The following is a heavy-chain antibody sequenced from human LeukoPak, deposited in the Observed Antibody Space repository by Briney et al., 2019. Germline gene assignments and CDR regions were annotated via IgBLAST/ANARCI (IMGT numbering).Heavy chain of an antibody. CDR2: IYYSGSS. CDR3: ARVRWLQLGYFDY. J-gene: IGHJ4*02. Sequence: PSETLSLTCSVSGGSISSSNCHWVWIRQPPGKRLEWIGSIYYSGSSYYNPSLKSRVTISLDTSKKQLSLKQSSVTAADTAVYYCARVRWLQLGYFDYWGQGTLVTVSS. CDR1: GGSISSSNCH. V-gene: IGHV4-39*01. D-gene: IGHD5-24*01.